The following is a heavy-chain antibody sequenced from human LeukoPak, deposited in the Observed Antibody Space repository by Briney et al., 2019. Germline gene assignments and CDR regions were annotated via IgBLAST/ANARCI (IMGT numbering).Heavy chain of an antibody. J-gene: IGHJ4*02. CDR1: GFTFSRYA. V-gene: IGHV3-23*01. CDR3: AKDTGGIAAAGTDY. D-gene: IGHD6-13*01. Sequence: GGSLRLSCAASGFTFSRYAMSWVRQAPGKGLEWVSAISGSGGSTYYADSVKGRFTISRDNSKNTLYLQMNSLRAEDTAVYYCAKDTGGIAAAGTDYWGQGTLVTVSS. CDR2: ISGSGGST.